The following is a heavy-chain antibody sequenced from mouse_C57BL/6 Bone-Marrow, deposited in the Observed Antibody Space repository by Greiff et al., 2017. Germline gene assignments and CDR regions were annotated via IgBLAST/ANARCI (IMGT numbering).Heavy chain of an antibody. CDR1: GYSFTGYY. CDR2: INPSTGGT. D-gene: IGHD1-1*01. Sequence: VQLKQSGPELVKPGASVKISCKASGYSFTGYYMNWVKQSPEKSLEWIGEINPSTGGTTYNQKFKAKATLTVDKSSSTAYMQLKSLTSEDSAVYYCARNITSGYWGQGTTLTVSS. J-gene: IGHJ2*01. CDR3: ARNITSGY. V-gene: IGHV1-42*01.